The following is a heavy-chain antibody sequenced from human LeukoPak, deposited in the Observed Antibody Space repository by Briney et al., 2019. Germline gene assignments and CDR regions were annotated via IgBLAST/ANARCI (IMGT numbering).Heavy chain of an antibody. D-gene: IGHD2-2*01. V-gene: IGHV4-39*01. Sequence: SETLSLTCTVSGGSISSSSYYWGWIRQPPGKGLEWIGSIYYSGSTYYNPSLKSRVTISVDTSKNQFSLKLSSVTAADTAVYYCARHSTLYYFGYWGQGTLVTVSS. CDR3: ARHSTLYYFGY. CDR1: GGSISSSSYY. J-gene: IGHJ4*02. CDR2: IYYSGST.